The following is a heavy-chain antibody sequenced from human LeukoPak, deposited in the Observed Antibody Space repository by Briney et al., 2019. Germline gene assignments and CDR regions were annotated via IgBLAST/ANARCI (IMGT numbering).Heavy chain of an antibody. CDR3: AREFPPPPTRLRYFDY. CDR1: GFTFSSYS. D-gene: IGHD3-22*01. J-gene: IGHJ4*02. Sequence: GGSLRLSCAASGFTFSSYSMNWVRQAPGKGLEWVSSISSSSSYIYYADSVKGRFTISRDNSKNTLYLQMNSLRAEDTAVYYCAREFPPPPTRLRYFDYWGQGTLVTVSS. CDR2: ISSSSSYI. V-gene: IGHV3-21*01.